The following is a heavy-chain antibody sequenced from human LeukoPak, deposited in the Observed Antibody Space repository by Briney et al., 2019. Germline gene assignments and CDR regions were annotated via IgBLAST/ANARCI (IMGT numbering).Heavy chain of an antibody. CDR3: ARDRPGYSSSSPVDY. J-gene: IGHJ4*02. CDR1: GFTFSDYY. CDR2: ISSSGITI. Sequence: PGGSLRLSCAASGFTFSDYYMTWIRQAPGKGLEWVSYISSSGITIYYADSVKGRFTISRDNAKNSLYLQMNSLRAEDTAVYYCARDRPGYSSSSPVDYWGQGTLVTVSS. V-gene: IGHV3-11*04. D-gene: IGHD6-6*01.